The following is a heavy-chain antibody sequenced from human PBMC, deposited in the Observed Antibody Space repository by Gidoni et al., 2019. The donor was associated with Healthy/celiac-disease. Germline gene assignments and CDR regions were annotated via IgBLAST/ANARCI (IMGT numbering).Heavy chain of an antibody. CDR3: AKLSGDSSGYYPVHLGY. Sequence: EVQLLESGGGLVQPGGSLRLSCAASGFTFSSHAMSWVRQAPGKGLEWVSAIRGSGGSTYYADSVKGRFTISRDNSKNTLYLQMKSLRAEDTAVYYCAKLSGDSSGYYPVHLGYWGQGTLVTVSS. J-gene: IGHJ4*02. D-gene: IGHD3-22*01. CDR2: IRGSGGST. V-gene: IGHV3-23*01. CDR1: GFTFSSHA.